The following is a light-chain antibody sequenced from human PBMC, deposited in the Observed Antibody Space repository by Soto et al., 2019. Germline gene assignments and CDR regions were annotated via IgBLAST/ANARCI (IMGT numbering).Light chain of an antibody. CDR3: QHYNSYSEA. V-gene: IGKV1-5*03. J-gene: IGKJ1*01. CDR2: KAS. Sequence: DIQMTQSPSTLSGSVGDRVTITCRASQSISSWLAWYQQKPGKAPKLLIYKASTLKSGVPSRFSGSGSETEFTLTISRLQPDDFATYYCQHYNSYSEAFGQGTKVDIK. CDR1: QSISSW.